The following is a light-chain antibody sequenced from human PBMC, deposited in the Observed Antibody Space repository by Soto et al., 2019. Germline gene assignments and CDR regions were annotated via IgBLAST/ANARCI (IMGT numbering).Light chain of an antibody. CDR3: QQYNNWPPWT. V-gene: IGKV3-15*01. CDR1: QSVGSN. CDR2: VAS. J-gene: IGKJ1*01. Sequence: DIVMTQSPATLSVSPGERATLSCRASQSVGSNLAWYQQKPGQAPRLLINVASTRATGIPARFSGSGSGTEFTLTISSLQSEDFAVYYCQQYNNWPPWTFGQGTKVDIK.